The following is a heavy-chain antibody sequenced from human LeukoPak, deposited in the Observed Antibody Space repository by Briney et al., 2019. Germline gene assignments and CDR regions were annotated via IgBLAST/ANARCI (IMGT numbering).Heavy chain of an antibody. CDR2: IIPIFGTA. CDR1: GGTFSSYA. Sequence: SVKVSCKASGGTFSSYAISWVRQAPGQGLEWMGGIIPIFGTANYAQKFQGRVTITADESTSTAYMELSSLRSKDTAVYYCARDFSAGTTYYYYGMDVWGQGTTVTVSS. V-gene: IGHV1-69*13. D-gene: IGHD1-7*01. J-gene: IGHJ6*02. CDR3: ARDFSAGTTYYYYGMDV.